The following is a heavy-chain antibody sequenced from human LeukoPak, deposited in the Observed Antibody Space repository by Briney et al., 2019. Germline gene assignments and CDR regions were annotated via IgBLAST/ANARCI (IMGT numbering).Heavy chain of an antibody. Sequence: PSQTLSLTCTVSGGSISSGGYYWSWIRQHPGKGLEWIGYIYYSGSTYYNPSLKSRVTISVDTSKNQFSLKLSSVTAADTAVYYCARAGRGFIGSGWFFDYWGQGTLVTVSS. CDR2: IYYSGST. V-gene: IGHV4-31*03. D-gene: IGHD6-19*01. CDR3: ARAGRGFIGSGWFFDY. CDR1: GGSISSGGYY. J-gene: IGHJ4*02.